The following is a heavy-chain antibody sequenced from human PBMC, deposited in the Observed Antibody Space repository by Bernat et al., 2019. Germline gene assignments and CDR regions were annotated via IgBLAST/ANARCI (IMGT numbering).Heavy chain of an antibody. CDR1: GNIFSNYG. Sequence: QAQLVQSGADVKKPGASVKVSCKASGNIFSNYGISWVRQAPGQGLEWMGWISGYNGNTNYAQKFQGRVTMTTDTATSTAYMDLRSLRSDDTAVYYCARQRYSSSSCPDYWGPGTLVTVSS. J-gene: IGHJ4*02. V-gene: IGHV1-18*04. CDR3: ARQRYSSSSCPDY. D-gene: IGHD6-6*01. CDR2: ISGYNGNT.